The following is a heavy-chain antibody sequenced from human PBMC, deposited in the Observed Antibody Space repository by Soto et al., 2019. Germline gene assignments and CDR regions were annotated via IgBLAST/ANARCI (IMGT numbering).Heavy chain of an antibody. CDR2: IFPSDSDT. CDR3: PRKKKSVYFIGFAP. J-gene: IGHJ5*02. V-gene: IGHV5-51*01. D-gene: IGHD3-10*01. Sequence: DSLTISCLTSEYQFTSYGIGWVRPMHGKGLEWMGIIFPSDSDTRYSPACQGQVTISADRSTGTFFLHWASLKASDTAVYFCPRKKKSVYFIGFAPGGQGPLVTVS. CDR1: EYQFTSYG.